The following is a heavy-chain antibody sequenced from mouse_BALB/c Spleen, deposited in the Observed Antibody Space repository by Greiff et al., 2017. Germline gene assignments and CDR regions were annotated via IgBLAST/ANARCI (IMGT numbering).Heavy chain of an antibody. V-gene: IGHV3-5*02. J-gene: IGHJ1*01. Sequence: EVKVVESGPGLVKPSQTVSLTCTVTGISITTGNYRWSWIRQFPGNKLEWIGYIYYSGTITYNPSLTSRTTITRDTSKNQFFLEMNSLTAEDTATYYCARDHYRYGYWYFDVWGAGTTVTVSS. CDR3: ARDHYRYGYWYFDV. CDR2: IYYSGTI. D-gene: IGHD2-14*01. CDR1: GISITTGNYR.